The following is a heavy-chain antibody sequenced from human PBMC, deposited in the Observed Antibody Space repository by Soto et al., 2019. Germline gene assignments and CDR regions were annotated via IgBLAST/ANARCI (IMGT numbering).Heavy chain of an antibody. CDR2: MNPNSGNT. CDR1: GYTFTSYD. D-gene: IGHD6-13*01. CDR3: ARGRQQLAPINYYYYYGMDV. J-gene: IGHJ6*02. Sequence: GASVKVSCKASGYTFTSYDINWVRQATGQGLEWMGWMNPNSGNTGYAQKFQGRVTMTRNTSISTAYMELSSLRSEDTAVYYCARGRQQLAPINYYYYYGMDVWAQGTTVTVSS. V-gene: IGHV1-8*01.